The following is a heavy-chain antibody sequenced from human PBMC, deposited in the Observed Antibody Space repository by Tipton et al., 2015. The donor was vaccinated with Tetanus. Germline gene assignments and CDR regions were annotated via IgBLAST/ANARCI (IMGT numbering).Heavy chain of an antibody. CDR2: ISYDGSSE. V-gene: IGHV3-30-3*01. J-gene: IGHJ4*02. CDR1: GFTFPSYD. D-gene: IGHD5-12*01. CDR3: ARKGYSYATPGLDN. Sequence: SLRLSCAASGFTFPSYDMHWVRQAPGKGLEWLALISYDGSSEYYADSVKGRFTISRDNSKNTLYLQMNSLSTEDTAVYYCARKGYSYATPGLDNWGQGTLVTVSS.